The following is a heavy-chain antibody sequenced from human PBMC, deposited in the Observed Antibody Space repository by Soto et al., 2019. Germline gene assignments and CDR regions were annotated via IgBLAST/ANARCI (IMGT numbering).Heavy chain of an antibody. D-gene: IGHD3-9*01. CDR2: MNPNSGNT. CDR3: ARSVLRYFDWLSRGWGYYYYMDV. V-gene: IGHV1-8*01. J-gene: IGHJ6*03. CDR1: GYTFTSYD. Sequence: ASVKVFCKASGYTFTSYDINWVRQATGQGLEWMGWMNPNSGNTGYAQKFQGRVTMTRNTSISTAYMELSSLRSEDTAVYYCARSVLRYFDWLSRGWGYYYYMDVWGKGTTVTVSS.